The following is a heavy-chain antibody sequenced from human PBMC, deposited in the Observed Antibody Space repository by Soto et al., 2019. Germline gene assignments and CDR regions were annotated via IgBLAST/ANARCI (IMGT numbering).Heavy chain of an antibody. D-gene: IGHD6-19*01. CDR3: VRAPEQRPIDY. CDR2: ISVDGGST. CDR1: GFTLSDYW. J-gene: IGHJ4*02. V-gene: IGHV3-74*01. Sequence: EVQLVESGGGLVQPGRSLRLSCAASGFTLSDYWMHWVRQVPGKGLLWVSRISVDGGSTTYADSVRGRFTISRDNAKNTLYLQMDTLRAEDTAIYYCVRAPEQRPIDYWGQGSLVTVSS.